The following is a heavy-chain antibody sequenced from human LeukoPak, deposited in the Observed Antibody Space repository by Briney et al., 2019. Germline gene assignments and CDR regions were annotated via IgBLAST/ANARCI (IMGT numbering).Heavy chain of an antibody. CDR1: GGSFSGYY. J-gene: IGHJ4*02. CDR3: ARGPRDIVLMVYARRFFDY. V-gene: IGHV4-34*01. D-gene: IGHD2-8*01. Sequence: PSETLSLTCAVYGGSFSGYYWSWNRQPPGKGLEWIGEVNHSGSTNYNPSLKSRVTISVDTSKNQFSLKLSSVTAADTAVYYCARGPRDIVLMVYARRFFDYWGQGTLVTVSS. CDR2: VNHSGST.